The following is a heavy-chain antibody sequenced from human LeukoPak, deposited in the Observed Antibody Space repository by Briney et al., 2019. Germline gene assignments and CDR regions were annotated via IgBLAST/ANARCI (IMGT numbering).Heavy chain of an antibody. J-gene: IGHJ4*02. V-gene: IGHV3-48*03. D-gene: IGHD3-10*01. CDR1: GFTFSSYE. CDR2: ISSSGSTI. Sequence: GGSLRLSCAASGFTFSSYEMNWVRQAPGKGLEWVSYISSSGSTIYYADPVKGRFTISRDNAKKSLYLQMDSLRAEDTAVYYCARDGGDYGSGSYYAYWGQGTLVTVSS. CDR3: ARDGGDYGSGSYYAY.